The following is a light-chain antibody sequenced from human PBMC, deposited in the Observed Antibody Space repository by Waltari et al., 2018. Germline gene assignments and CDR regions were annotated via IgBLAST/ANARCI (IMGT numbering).Light chain of an antibody. CDR1: QSVLYSSNNKNY. CDR3: QQYYSTPFT. Sequence: DIVMTQSPDSLAVSLGERATINCKSSQSVLYSSNNKNYLAWYQQKPGQPHKLLIYWASTRESGVPDRFSGSGSGTDFTLTISSLQAEDVAVYYCQQYYSTPFTFGGGTKVEIK. CDR2: WAS. V-gene: IGKV4-1*01. J-gene: IGKJ4*01.